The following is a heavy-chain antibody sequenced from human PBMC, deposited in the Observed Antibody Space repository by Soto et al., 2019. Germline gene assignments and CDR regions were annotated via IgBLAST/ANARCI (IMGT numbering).Heavy chain of an antibody. CDR3: ARPAVNDLDADSSAFDI. Sequence: QVQLVQSGAEVKEPGSSVKVSCKVSGGTFSSQTINWVRQVPGQGLEWMGSVIPIIGEGKYAQSFLGRVTITAKRPTRKASMELSTRRSEDTAVYYCARPAVNDLDADSSAFDIWGQGTMVTVSS. D-gene: IGHD1-1*01. CDR1: GGTFSSQT. V-gene: IGHV1-69*02. CDR2: VIPIIGEG. J-gene: IGHJ3*02.